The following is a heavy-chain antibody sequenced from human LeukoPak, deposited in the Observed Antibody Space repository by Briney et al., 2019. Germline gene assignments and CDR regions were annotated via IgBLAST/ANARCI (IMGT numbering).Heavy chain of an antibody. CDR3: AKESITIFGVVFT. Sequence: PGGSLRLSCAASGFTFSSYAMSWVRQAPGKGLEWVSGVSGTGGSTHYADSMKGRFTISRDNSKNTLFLQMRSLRDEDTAVYYCAKESITIFGVVFTWGQGTLVTVSS. V-gene: IGHV3-23*01. J-gene: IGHJ5*02. CDR2: VSGTGGST. CDR1: GFTFSSYA. D-gene: IGHD3-3*01.